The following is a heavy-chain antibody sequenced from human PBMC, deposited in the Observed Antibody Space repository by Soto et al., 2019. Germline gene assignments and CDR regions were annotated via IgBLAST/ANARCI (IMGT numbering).Heavy chain of an antibody. CDR3: ARIRRYCSGGECYFYYYAMEV. CDR2: ILSNDEE. J-gene: IGHJ6*02. D-gene: IGHD2-8*02. CDR1: GFSLPEADLG. Sequence: FGPTLVNPTETLTLTCTVSGFSLPEADLGVIWVRQHPGKAPQRLAQILSNDEEVYSCSLXSRLTSSKDPSKSQVVRTMSNMEPVDTATYYCARIRRYCSGGECYFYYYAMEVWGQGTTVTVSS. V-gene: IGHV2-26*01.